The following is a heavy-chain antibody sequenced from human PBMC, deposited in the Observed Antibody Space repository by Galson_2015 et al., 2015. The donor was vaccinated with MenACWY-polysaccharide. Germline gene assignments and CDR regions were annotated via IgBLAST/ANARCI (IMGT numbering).Heavy chain of an antibody. Sequence: SLRLSCAASGSTFSNYAMTWVRQAPGKGLEWLSLISDSGANTYYADSVEGRFTISRDKSKNMVYLQMNSLRVEDTAVYYCAKDYYGLGSYYDYWGQGTQVTVSS. CDR2: ISDSGANT. J-gene: IGHJ4*02. CDR1: GSTFSNYA. CDR3: AKDYYGLGSYYDY. D-gene: IGHD3-10*01. V-gene: IGHV3-23*01.